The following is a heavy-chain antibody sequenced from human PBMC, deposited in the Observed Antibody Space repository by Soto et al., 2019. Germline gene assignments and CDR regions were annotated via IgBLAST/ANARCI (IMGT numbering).Heavy chain of an antibody. D-gene: IGHD4-4*01. CDR2: IIPIFGTA. J-gene: IGHJ6*02. CDR3: ARDSALTKRYYYYGMDV. V-gene: IGHV1-69*06. CDR1: GGTFSSYA. Sequence: SVKVSCKASGGTFSSYAISWVRQAPGQGLEWMGGIIPIFGTANYAQKFQGRVTITADKSTSTAYMELSSLRSEDTAVYYCARDSALTKRYYYYGMDVWGQGTTVTVSS.